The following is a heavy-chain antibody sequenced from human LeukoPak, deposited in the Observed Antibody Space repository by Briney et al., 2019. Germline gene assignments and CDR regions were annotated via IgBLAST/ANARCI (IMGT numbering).Heavy chain of an antibody. D-gene: IGHD6-19*01. CDR1: GFTFINYA. V-gene: IGHV3-23*01. CDR2: ITGRGGGS. CDR3: AKDVVSSGWFSHLFDS. Sequence: GTSLRLSCAASGFTFINYAMSWVRQAPGKGLEWVSGITGRGGGSKYAAFVKGRFTISRDSATNTLYLQINSLRVEDTAIYYCAKDVVSSGWFSHLFDSWGRGTLVTVSS. J-gene: IGHJ4*02.